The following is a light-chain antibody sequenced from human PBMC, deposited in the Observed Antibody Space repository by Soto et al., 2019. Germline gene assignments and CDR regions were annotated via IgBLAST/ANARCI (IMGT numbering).Light chain of an antibody. CDR3: SLYSSNGSLI. V-gene: IGLV2-11*01. CDR2: DVN. Sequence: QSVLTQPRSVSGSPGQSVTISCTGTSNDVGGYHYVSWYQHHPGKAPKLVIFDVNRRPSGVPHRFSGSKSDNTASLTISGLQAEDETDYFCSLYSSNGSLIFGPGTKVTVL. CDR1: SNDVGGYHY. J-gene: IGLJ1*01.